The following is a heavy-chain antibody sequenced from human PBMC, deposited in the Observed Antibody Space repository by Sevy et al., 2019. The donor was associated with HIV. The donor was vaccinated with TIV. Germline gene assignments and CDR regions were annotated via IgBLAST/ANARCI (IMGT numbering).Heavy chain of an antibody. V-gene: IGHV3-74*01. CDR1: GLTLTNYW. J-gene: IGHJ4*02. Sequence: GGCLRLSCAASGLTLTNYWMRWVRQAPGKGLVWVSHINTDGKMTRYADFVKGRFTISRDNAKNTLYLQMNSLRDEDTAVYYCARGSRGTFGYWGQGTLITVSS. D-gene: IGHD1-26*01. CDR2: INTDGKMT. CDR3: ARGSRGTFGY.